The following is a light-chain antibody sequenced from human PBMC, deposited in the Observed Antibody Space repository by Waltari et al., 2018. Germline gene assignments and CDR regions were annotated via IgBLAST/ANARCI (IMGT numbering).Light chain of an antibody. J-gene: IGLJ2*01. CDR2: DVT. CDR1: SSDVGGYDY. Sequence: QSALTQPRSVSGSPGQSVTISCTGTSSDVGGYDYVSWYQHHPGKAPKPTICDVTKRPSGVPDRFSGSKSGNTASLTISGLQAEDEADYYCCSYAGSYTHVVFGGGTKLTVL. CDR3: CSYAGSYTHVV. V-gene: IGLV2-11*01.